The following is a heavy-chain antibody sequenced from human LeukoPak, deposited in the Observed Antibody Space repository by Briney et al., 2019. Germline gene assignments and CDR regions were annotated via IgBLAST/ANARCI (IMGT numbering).Heavy chain of an antibody. CDR2: ISGSGGNT. Sequence: GGSLRLSCAASRFTFSNYAMNWVRQAPGKGLEWVSVISGSGGNTYYADSVKGRFTISRDNSKNTVFLQMNSLRAEDTAVYYRAKGDGDPVHWYFDLWGRGTLVTVSS. V-gene: IGHV3-23*01. CDR3: AKGDGDPVHWYFDL. J-gene: IGHJ2*01. D-gene: IGHD4-17*01. CDR1: RFTFSNYA.